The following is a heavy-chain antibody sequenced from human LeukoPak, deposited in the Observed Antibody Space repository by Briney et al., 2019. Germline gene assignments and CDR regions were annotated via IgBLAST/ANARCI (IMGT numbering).Heavy chain of an antibody. V-gene: IGHV4-34*01. CDR3: ARGHYDFWSGYFRSYYYYYMDV. CDR2: INHSGST. CDR1: GGSFSGYY. J-gene: IGHJ6*03. Sequence: SETLSLTCAVYGGSFSGYYWSWIRQPPGKGLEWIGEINHSGSTNYNPSLKSRVTISVDTSKNQFSLKLSSVTAADTAVYHCARGHYDFWSGYFRSYYYYYMDVWGKGTTVTVSS. D-gene: IGHD3-3*01.